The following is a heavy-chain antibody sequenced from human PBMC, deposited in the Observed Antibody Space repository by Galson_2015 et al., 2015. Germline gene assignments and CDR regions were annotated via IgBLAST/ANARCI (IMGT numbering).Heavy chain of an antibody. J-gene: IGHJ4*02. CDR2: ISSSGSTI. CDR1: IFTFNTYT. V-gene: IGHV3-48*02. CDR3: ASGYCSGGSCYDRADY. Sequence: SLRLSCAASIFTFNTYTMNWVRQAPGKGLEWVSYISSSGSTIYYADSMKGRFTISRDNAKNSLYLQMNSPRDEDTAVYYCASGYCSGGSCYDRADYWGQGTLVTVSS. D-gene: IGHD2-15*01.